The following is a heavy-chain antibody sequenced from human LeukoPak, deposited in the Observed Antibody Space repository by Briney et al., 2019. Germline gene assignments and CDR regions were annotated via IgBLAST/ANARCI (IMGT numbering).Heavy chain of an antibody. CDR2: IYTSGST. V-gene: IGHV4-61*02. J-gene: IGHJ4*02. CDR3: ARAYYDFWSGYLWYFDY. Sequence: SETLSLTCTVSGGSISSGSYYWSWIRQPAGKGLEWIGRIYTSGSTNYNPSLKSRVTISVDTSKNQFSLKLSSVTAADTAVYYCARAYYDFWSGYLWYFDYWGQGTLVTVSS. D-gene: IGHD3-3*01. CDR1: GGSISSGSYY.